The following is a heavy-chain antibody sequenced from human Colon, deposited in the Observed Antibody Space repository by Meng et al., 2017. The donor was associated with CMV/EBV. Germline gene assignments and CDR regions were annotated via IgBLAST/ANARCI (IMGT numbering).Heavy chain of an antibody. CDR1: GFTFSSYG. D-gene: IGHD1-26*01. V-gene: IGHV3-23*01. CDR2: ISGSGGST. Sequence: GGSLRLSCTVSGFTFSSYGMDWVRQAPGKGLEWVSGISGSGGSTNYADSVKGRFTISRDNSKNTLYLQMNSLRAEDTAVYYCARQSGSYKNDYWGQGTLVTVSS. J-gene: IGHJ4*02. CDR3: ARQSGSYKNDY.